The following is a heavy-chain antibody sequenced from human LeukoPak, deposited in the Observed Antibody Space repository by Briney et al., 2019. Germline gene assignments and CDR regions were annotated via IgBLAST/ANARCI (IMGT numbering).Heavy chain of an antibody. CDR1: GFTFSSYS. Sequence: GGSLRLSCAASGFTFSSYSMNWVRQAPGKGLEWVSSISSSSSYIYYADSVKGRFTISRDNAKNSLHLQMNGLRADDTAVYCCAGDSNYYYYMDVWGKGTTVTISS. CDR2: ISSSSSYI. V-gene: IGHV3-21*01. CDR3: AGDSNYYYYMDV. J-gene: IGHJ6*03. D-gene: IGHD2-2*01.